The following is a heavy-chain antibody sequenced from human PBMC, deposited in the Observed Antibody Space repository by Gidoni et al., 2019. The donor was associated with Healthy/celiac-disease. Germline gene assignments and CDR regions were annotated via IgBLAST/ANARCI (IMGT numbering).Heavy chain of an antibody. CDR1: GFTFSSYA. CDR2: ISGSGGST. V-gene: IGHV3-23*01. J-gene: IGHJ4*02. Sequence: EVQLLESGGGLVQPGGSLRPSCAASGFTFSSYAMSWVRQAPGKGLEWVSAISGSGGSTYYADSVKGRFTISRDNSKNTLYLQMNSLRAEDTAVYYCAKDHGSSWYYFDYWGQGTLVTVSS. D-gene: IGHD6-13*01. CDR3: AKDHGSSWYYFDY.